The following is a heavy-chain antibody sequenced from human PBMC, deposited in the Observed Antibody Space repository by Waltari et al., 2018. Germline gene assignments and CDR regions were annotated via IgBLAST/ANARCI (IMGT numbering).Heavy chain of an antibody. CDR2: ISTDGSST. CDR1: GFTFNSYW. Sequence: EVQLVESGGGLVQPGGSLRLSCAAAGFTFNSYWMHWVRQAPGKGLVWVLRISTDGSSTDYADSVKGRFTISRDNAKNTLYLQLNSLRAEDTAVYYCARGWQSIDYWGQGTLVTVSS. V-gene: IGHV3-74*01. J-gene: IGHJ4*02. CDR3: ARGWQSIDY.